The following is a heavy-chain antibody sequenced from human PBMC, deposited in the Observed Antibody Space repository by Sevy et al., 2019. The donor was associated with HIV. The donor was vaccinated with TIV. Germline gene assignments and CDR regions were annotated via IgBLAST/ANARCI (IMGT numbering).Heavy chain of an antibody. Sequence: GGSLRLSCAASGFTFSSYGMHWVRQAPGKGLEWVAVIWYDGSNKYYADSVKGRFTISRDNSKNTLYLQMNSLRAEDKAVYYCARGGDEYYYDSSGYYYGDYWGQGTLVTVSS. D-gene: IGHD3-22*01. CDR3: ARGGDEYYYDSSGYYYGDY. J-gene: IGHJ4*02. CDR1: GFTFSSYG. V-gene: IGHV3-33*01. CDR2: IWYDGSNK.